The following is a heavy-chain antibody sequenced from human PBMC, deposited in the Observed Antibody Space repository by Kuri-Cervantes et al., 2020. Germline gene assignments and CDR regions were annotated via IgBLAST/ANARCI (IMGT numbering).Heavy chain of an antibody. V-gene: IGHV3-30*03. J-gene: IGHJ6*02. Sequence: GESLKISCAASGFTFSSYGMHWVRQAPGKGLEWVAVISYDGSNKYYADSAKGRFTISRDNSKNTLYLQMNSLRAEDTAVYYCARDLPYCSSTSCYPGSYYYGMDVWGQGTTVTVSS. CDR3: ARDLPYCSSTSCYPGSYYYGMDV. CDR1: GFTFSSYG. D-gene: IGHD2-2*01. CDR2: ISYDGSNK.